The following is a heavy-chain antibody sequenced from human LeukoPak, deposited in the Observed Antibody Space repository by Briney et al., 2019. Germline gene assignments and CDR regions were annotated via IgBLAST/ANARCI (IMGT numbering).Heavy chain of an antibody. CDR1: GGTISSGSYY. CDR2: IYTSGST. CDR3: AENSRGYMDV. Sequence: PSQTLSLTCTVSGGTISSGSYYWRWIRQPAGKGLEWIGRIYTSGSTNYNPSLNSRVTISVDTSKNQFSLKLSSVTAADTGEYFSAENSRGYMDVCGKGTTVTVSS. V-gene: IGHV4-61*02. D-gene: IGHD6-13*01. J-gene: IGHJ6*03.